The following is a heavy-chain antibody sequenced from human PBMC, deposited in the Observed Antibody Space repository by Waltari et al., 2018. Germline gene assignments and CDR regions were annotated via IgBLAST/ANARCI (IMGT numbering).Heavy chain of an antibody. D-gene: IGHD3-3*01. V-gene: IGHV4-38-2*01. CDR3: ARRHYDFRSGYSGYFDY. J-gene: IGHJ4*02. Sequence: QVQLQESGPGLVQPSETLSLTCAVSGYSISSGYYWGWILQPPGKGLEWIGSIYHSGSTYYNPSLKSRVTISVDTSKNQFSLKLSSVTAADTAVYYCARRHYDFRSGYSGYFDYWGQGTLVTVSS. CDR1: GYSISSGYY. CDR2: IYHSGST.